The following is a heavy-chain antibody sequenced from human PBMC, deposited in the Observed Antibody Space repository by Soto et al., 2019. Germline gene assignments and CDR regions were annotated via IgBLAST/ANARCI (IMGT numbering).Heavy chain of an antibody. Sequence: QVRLVQSGAEVRKPGASVRISCRASGYIFTRYPLQWVRQAPGQSLEWMGWINPGNGDTKYSQGIQGRVTIVRDTSAKTEFMELSLLTPEDTAVYYCAREVAVSTFGVVTQRGIYDVWGQGTLVTVSS. V-gene: IGHV1-3*01. D-gene: IGHD3-3*01. CDR2: INPGNGDT. CDR3: AREVAVSTFGVVTQRGIYDV. J-gene: IGHJ3*01. CDR1: GYIFTRYP.